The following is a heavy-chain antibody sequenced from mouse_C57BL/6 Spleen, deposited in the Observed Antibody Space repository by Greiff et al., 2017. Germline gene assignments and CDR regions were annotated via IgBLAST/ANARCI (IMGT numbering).Heavy chain of an antibody. CDR2: IYPGSGST. J-gene: IGHJ3*01. CDR1: GYTFTSYW. CDR3: ASGDYDGAWFAY. Sequence: VQLQQPGAELVKPGASVKMSCKASGYTFTSYWITWVKQRPGQGLEWIGDIYPGSGSTNYNEKFKSKATLTVDTSSSTAYMQLSSLTSEDSAVYYWASGDYDGAWFAYWGQGTLVTVSA. V-gene: IGHV1-55*01. D-gene: IGHD2-4*01.